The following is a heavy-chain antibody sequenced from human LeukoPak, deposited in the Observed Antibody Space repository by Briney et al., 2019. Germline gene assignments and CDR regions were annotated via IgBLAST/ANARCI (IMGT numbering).Heavy chain of an antibody. Sequence: GGSLRLSCAASGFTFSSYAMSWVRQAPGKGLEWVSAISGSGGSTYYADSVKGQFTISRDNSKNTLYLQMNSLRAEDTAVYYCAKARPGLWFGEPPYFDYWGQGTLVTVSS. V-gene: IGHV3-23*01. CDR2: ISGSGGST. CDR3: AKARPGLWFGEPPYFDY. J-gene: IGHJ4*02. CDR1: GFTFSSYA. D-gene: IGHD3-10*01.